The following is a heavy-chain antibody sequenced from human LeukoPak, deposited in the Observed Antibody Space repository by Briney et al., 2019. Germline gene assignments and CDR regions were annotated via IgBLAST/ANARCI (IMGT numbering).Heavy chain of an antibody. CDR3: ARSRAFDY. V-gene: IGHV3-7*03. J-gene: IGHJ4*02. CDR2: INHNGNVN. Sequence: PGGSLRLSCAASGLIFSNYWMTWVRQAPGKGLEWVANINHNGNVNYYVDSVKGRFTISRDNSKNTVYLQMNSLRVEDTAVYYCARSRAFDYWGQGTLVTVSS. CDR1: GLIFSNYW.